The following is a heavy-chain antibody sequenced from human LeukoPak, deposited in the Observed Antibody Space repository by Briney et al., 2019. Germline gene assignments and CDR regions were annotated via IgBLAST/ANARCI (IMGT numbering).Heavy chain of an antibody. CDR2: LSSGRSP. Sequence: XGSLRLSCAASGFAISTYAMAWARQAPGKGLEWISSLSSGRSPSYSDSLEGRLTMSSDNARNTLYLQMDNLRGEDTAMYYCARQLGYCAAGTCYFDSWGHGTQVTVSS. J-gene: IGHJ4*01. D-gene: IGHD2-8*02. V-gene: IGHV3-69-1*01. CDR1: GFAISTYA. CDR3: ARQLGYCAAGTCYFDS.